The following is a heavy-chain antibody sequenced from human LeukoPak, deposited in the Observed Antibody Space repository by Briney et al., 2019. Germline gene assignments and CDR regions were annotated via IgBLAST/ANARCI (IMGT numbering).Heavy chain of an antibody. CDR1: GGSISSSSYY. V-gene: IGHV4-39*01. CDR3: ARLINWFDP. CDR2: IYYSGST. Sequence: SETLSLTCTVSGGSISSSSYYWGWIRQPPGKGLEWIGSIYYSGSTYYNPSLKSRVTISVDTSKNRFSLKLSSVTAADTAVYYCARLINWFDPWGQGTLVTVSS. J-gene: IGHJ5*02.